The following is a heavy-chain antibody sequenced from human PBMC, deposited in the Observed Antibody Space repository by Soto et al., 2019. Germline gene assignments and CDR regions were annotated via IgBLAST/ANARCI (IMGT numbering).Heavy chain of an antibody. V-gene: IGHV4-30-4*01. CDR1: GASISGGDYY. CDR2: IYYTGNT. CDR3: ARATYDSSTYYLDY. D-gene: IGHD3-22*01. J-gene: IGHJ4*02. Sequence: QVQLQESGPGLVKPSQTLSLTCTVSGASISGGDYYWTWIRQPPGKGLEWIGSIYYTGNTYSNPSLEVRLSISVDPSHNQFALRLTAVTAPDTAIYYCARATYDSSTYYLDYWGQGTLVTVSS.